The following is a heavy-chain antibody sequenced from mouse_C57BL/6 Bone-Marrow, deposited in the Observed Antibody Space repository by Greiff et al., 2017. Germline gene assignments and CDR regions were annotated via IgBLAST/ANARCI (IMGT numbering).Heavy chain of an antibody. CDR2: IDPSDSYT. V-gene: IGHV1-50*01. CDR3: ARGGEFITTVVAHWYFDV. CDR1: GYTFTSYW. J-gene: IGHJ1*03. D-gene: IGHD1-1*01. Sequence: QVQLQQPGAELVKPGASVKLSCKASGYTFTSYWMQWVKQRPGQGLEWIGEIDPSDSYTNYNQKFKGKATLTVDTSSSTAYMQLSSLTSEDSAVYYCARGGEFITTVVAHWYFDVWGTGTTVTVSS.